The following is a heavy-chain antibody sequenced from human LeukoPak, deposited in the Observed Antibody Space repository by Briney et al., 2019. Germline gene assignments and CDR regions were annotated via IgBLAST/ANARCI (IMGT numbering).Heavy chain of an antibody. CDR3: ARIGRRGYYFDY. CDR1: GFSLSTSGMC. Sequence: ESGPALVKPTQTLTLTCTFSGFSLSTSGMCVSWVRQPPGKALEWLALIDWDDGKYYSTSLKTRLTISKDTSKNQVVLTMTNMDPVDTATYYCARIGRRGYYFDYWGQGTLVTVSS. V-gene: IGHV2-70*20. D-gene: IGHD3-10*01. J-gene: IGHJ4*02. CDR2: IDWDDGK.